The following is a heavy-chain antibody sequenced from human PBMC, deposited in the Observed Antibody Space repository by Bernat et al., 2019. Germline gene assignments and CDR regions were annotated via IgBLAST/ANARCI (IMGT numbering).Heavy chain of an antibody. CDR1: GGSISSGDYY. D-gene: IGHD2-8*02. J-gene: IGHJ6*03. CDR2: IYYSGST. CDR3: ARVPTGAYYYYYYMDV. Sequence: QVQLQESGPGLVKPSQTLSLTCTVSGGSISSGDYYWSWIRQPPGKGLEWIGYIYYSGSTYYNPSLKSRVTISVDTSKKQFSLKLSSVTAADTAVYYCARVPTGAYYYYYYMDVWGKGTTVTVSS. V-gene: IGHV4-30-4*01.